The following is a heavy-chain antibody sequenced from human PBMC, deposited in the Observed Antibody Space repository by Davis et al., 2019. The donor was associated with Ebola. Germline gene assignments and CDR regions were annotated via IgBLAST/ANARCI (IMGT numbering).Heavy chain of an antibody. J-gene: IGHJ6*03. CDR2: INPNSGGT. V-gene: IGHV1-2*02. Sequence: ASVKVSCKASGYTFTGYYMHWVRQAPGQGLEWMGWINPNSGGTNYAQKFQGRVTITRNTSISTAYMELSSLRSEDTAVYYCARVFAGADYYYYYMDVWGKGTTVTVSS. CDR3: ARVFAGADYYYYYMDV. D-gene: IGHD3-3*01. CDR1: GYTFTGYY.